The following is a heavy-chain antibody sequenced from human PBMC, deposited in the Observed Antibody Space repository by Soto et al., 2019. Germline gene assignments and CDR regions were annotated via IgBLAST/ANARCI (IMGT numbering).Heavy chain of an antibody. Sequence: EVQLVESGGGLVKPGGSLRLACAASGFTFGSYSMNWVRQAPGKGLEWISSISSRTGNIYYADSVKGRFTISRDDAKNSLFLQMDSLRAEDTAVYYCVRDLRFCVIRSCFVNGYYYYGMNVWGQGTTVTVSS. J-gene: IGHJ6*02. CDR3: VRDLRFCVIRSCFVNGYYYYGMNV. D-gene: IGHD6-13*01. CDR1: GFTFGSYS. V-gene: IGHV3-21*01. CDR2: ISSRTGNI.